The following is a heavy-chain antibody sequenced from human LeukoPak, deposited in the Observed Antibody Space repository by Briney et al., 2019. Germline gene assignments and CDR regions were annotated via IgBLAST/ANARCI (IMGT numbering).Heavy chain of an antibody. CDR2: IYTSGST. D-gene: IGHD2-8*01. CDR3: ARDWGVGIFDY. V-gene: IGHV4-61*02. J-gene: IGHJ4*02. CDR1: GGSISSGSYY. Sequence: SETLSLTCTVSGGSISSGSYYWSWIRQPAGKGLEWIRRIYTSGSTNYNPSLKSRVTISVDTSKNQFSLKLSSVTAADTAVYYCARDWGVGIFDYWGQGTLVTVSS.